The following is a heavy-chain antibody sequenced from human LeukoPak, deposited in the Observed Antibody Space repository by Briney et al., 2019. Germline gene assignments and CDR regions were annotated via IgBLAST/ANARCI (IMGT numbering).Heavy chain of an antibody. CDR2: IYYSGST. CDR3: ARPLGYCSSRCCPQSWFDP. D-gene: IGHD2-2*01. CDR1: GGSISSYY. Sequence: SETLSLTCTVSGGSISSYYWSWIRQPPGKGLEWIGYIYYSGSTNYNPSLKSRVTISVDTSKNQFSLKLSSVTAADTAVYYCARPLGYCSSRCCPQSWFDPWGQGTLITVSS. J-gene: IGHJ5*02. V-gene: IGHV4-59*01.